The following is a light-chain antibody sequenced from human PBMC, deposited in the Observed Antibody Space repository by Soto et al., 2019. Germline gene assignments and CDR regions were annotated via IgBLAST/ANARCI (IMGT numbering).Light chain of an antibody. CDR3: QHYYCTPLT. Sequence: DIVMTQSPDSLAVSLGERATINCKSSQSVLYSSNHKNYLAWYQQNPGQPPKLLIYWASTRESGVPDRFSGGGSGADFTLTSSSLQAEDVTVYYCQHYYCTPLTFGGGTKVEIK. CDR2: WAS. V-gene: IGKV4-1*01. CDR1: QSVLYSSNHKNY. J-gene: IGKJ4*01.